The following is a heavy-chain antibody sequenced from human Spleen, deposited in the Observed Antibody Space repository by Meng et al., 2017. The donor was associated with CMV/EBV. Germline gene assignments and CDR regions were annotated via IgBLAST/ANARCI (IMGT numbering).Heavy chain of an antibody. V-gene: IGHV1-18*01. CDR1: GYTFTNYG. J-gene: IGHJ4*02. Sequence: ASVKVSCKTSGYTFTNYGISWVRQAPGQGLEWLGWINTYNANTNYAQILQGRVTMATDTSTRTAYMELRSLRSDDTAVYYCARSITIFQIDFWGQGTLVTSPQ. CDR3: ARSITIFQIDF. D-gene: IGHD3-9*01. CDR2: INTYNANT.